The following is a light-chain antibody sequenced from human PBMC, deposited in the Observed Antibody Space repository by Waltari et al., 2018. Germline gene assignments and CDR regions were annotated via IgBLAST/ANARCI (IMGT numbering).Light chain of an antibody. CDR2: KDD. V-gene: IGLV3-1*01. CDR1: KLGEKF. Sequence: SYEVTQSPSVSVSPGQTAAITCSGDKLGEKFVCWYQQKPGQSPPLVLYKDDKRPSGIPGRFSGSNSGNKATLVISGTQAMDEADYYCQAWDTDTVIFGGGTKLTVL. J-gene: IGLJ2*01. CDR3: QAWDTDTVI.